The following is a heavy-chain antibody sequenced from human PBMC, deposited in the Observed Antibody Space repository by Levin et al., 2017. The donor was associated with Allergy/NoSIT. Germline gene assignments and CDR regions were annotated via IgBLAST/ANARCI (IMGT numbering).Heavy chain of an antibody. D-gene: IGHD6-19*01. CDR1: GFSFYTHA. Sequence: TGGSLRLSCAASGFSFYTHAMTWVRQAPGKGLEWVSSIGDRSDTYYADSVKGRFTISRDNAKNSLYLQMNSLRAEDTAVYYCARDVKYSSGLYSLDYDLCFDYWGQGTLVTVSS. V-gene: IGHV3-21*01. CDR3: ARDVKYSSGLYSLDYDLCFDY. CDR2: IGDRSDT. J-gene: IGHJ4*02.